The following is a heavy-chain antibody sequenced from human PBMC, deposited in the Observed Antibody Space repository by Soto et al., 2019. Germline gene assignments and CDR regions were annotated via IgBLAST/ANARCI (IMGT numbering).Heavy chain of an antibody. J-gene: IGHJ5*02. Sequence: GGSLRLSCAASGFTFSNYFMHWVRQVPGEGLVWVSRMSGDGKTISYADSVRGRFTISRDNAKNTLYLQMNSLRVEDTAVYYCARNYVPGIAGFDPWGQGTLVTVSS. CDR1: GFTFSNYF. D-gene: IGHD3-10*02. CDR2: MSGDGKTI. CDR3: ARNYVPGIAGFDP. V-gene: IGHV3-74*01.